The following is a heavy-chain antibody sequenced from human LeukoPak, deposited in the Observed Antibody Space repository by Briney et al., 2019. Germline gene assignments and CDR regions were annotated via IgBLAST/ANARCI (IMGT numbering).Heavy chain of an antibody. J-gene: IGHJ4*02. D-gene: IGHD3-3*01. Sequence: GESLKISXKGSGYSFTSYWIGWVRQMPGKGLEWMGIIYPGDSDTRYSPSFQGQVTISADKSISTAYLQWSSLKASDTAMYYCARLMGATYYDFWSGSHIFDYWGQGTLVTVSS. CDR3: ARLMGATYYDFWSGSHIFDY. V-gene: IGHV5-51*01. CDR1: GYSFTSYW. CDR2: IYPGDSDT.